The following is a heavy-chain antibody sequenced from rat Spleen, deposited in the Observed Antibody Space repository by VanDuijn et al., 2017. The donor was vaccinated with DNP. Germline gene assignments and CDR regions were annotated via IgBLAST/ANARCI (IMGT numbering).Heavy chain of an antibody. CDR2: IISDGSRT. V-gene: IGHV5S10*01. CDR1: GFTFSDYY. D-gene: IGHD4-3*01. Sequence: EVQLVESGGGSVQPGRSLKLSCAASGFTFSDYYMAWVRQAPTKGLEWVATIISDGSRTYFRDSVKGRFTISRDDAKSTLYLQMDSLRSEDTATYYGATQSGYGYAMDAWGQGTSVTVSS. CDR3: ATQSGYGYAMDA. J-gene: IGHJ4*01.